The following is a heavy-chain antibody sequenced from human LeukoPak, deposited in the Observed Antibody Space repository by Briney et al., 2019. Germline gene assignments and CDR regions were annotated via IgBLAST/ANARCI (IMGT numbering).Heavy chain of an antibody. D-gene: IGHD3-3*01. CDR3: ARDRGITIFGVVPVGDNWFDP. Sequence: SVKVSCKATGGTFSSYAISWVRQAPGQGLEWMGGIIPIFGTANYAKKFQGRVTIITAESTSTAYMDLSRLRSEDTAVYHCARDRGITIFGVVPVGDNWFDPWGQGTLVTVSS. V-gene: IGHV1-69*05. J-gene: IGHJ5*02. CDR2: IIPIFGTA. CDR1: GGTFSSYA.